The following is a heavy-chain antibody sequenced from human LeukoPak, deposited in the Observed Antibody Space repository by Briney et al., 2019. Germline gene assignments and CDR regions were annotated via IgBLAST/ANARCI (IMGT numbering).Heavy chain of an antibody. CDR3: ARVSVAGTGPDY. CDR2: FSYNVHS. V-gene: IGHV4-61*01. D-gene: IGHD6-19*01. J-gene: IGHJ4*02. Sequence: SSETLSLTCTVSGGSVSLSNYYWSWIRQPPGKGLEWVGFFSYNVHSDYNPSLKSRVTISVDTSKNQFSLRLTSVTAADTAIYYYARVSVAGTGPDYWGQGTLVTVSS. CDR1: GGSVSLSNYY.